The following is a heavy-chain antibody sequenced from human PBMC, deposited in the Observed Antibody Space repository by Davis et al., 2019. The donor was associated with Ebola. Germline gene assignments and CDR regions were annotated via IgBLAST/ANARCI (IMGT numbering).Heavy chain of an antibody. CDR1: GFTFSSYA. CDR2: ISSNGGST. J-gene: IGHJ5*02. CDR3: ARASTIFGVVIMFDP. V-gene: IGHV3-64*01. Sequence: GESLKISCEASGFTFSSYAMHWVRQAPGKGLEYVSAISSNGGSTYYANSVKGRFTISRDNSKNTLSLQMGSLRAEDIAVYYCARASTIFGVVIMFDPWGQGTLVTVSS. D-gene: IGHD3-3*01.